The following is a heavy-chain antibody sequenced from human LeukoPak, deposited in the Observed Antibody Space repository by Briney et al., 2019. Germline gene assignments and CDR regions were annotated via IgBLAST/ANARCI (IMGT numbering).Heavy chain of an antibody. CDR1: GGSISSSNW. D-gene: IGHD3-10*01. Sequence: PSETLSLTCAVSGGSISSSNWWSWVRQPPGKGLEWIGEIYHSGSTNYNPSLKSRVTISVDKSKNQFSLKLSSVTAADTAVYYCARIGGRYGSGSYYSDAFDIWGQGTMVTVSS. CDR3: ARIGGRYGSGSYYSDAFDI. V-gene: IGHV4-4*02. J-gene: IGHJ3*02. CDR2: IYHSGST.